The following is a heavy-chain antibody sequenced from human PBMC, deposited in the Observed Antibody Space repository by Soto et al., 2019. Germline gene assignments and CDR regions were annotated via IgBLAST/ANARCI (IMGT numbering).Heavy chain of an antibody. CDR3: ASGSSASAYIDY. Sequence: SETLSLTCTVSGGSVSSGGHYWSWIRQPPGKGLEWIGYIYNSGTTDYNASLKSRVTISIDTSKNQYSLKLSSVTAADTAVYYCASGSSASAYIDYWGQGTLVTVSS. CDR2: IYNSGTT. V-gene: IGHV4-61*08. D-gene: IGHD6-13*01. CDR1: GGSVSSGGHY. J-gene: IGHJ4*02.